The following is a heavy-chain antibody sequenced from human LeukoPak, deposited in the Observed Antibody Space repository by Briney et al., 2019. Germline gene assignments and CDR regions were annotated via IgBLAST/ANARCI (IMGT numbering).Heavy chain of an antibody. V-gene: IGHV4-4*07. CDR3: AEGGQWLRV. CDR2: ICNSGST. CDR1: GGSISNYC. J-gene: IGHJ4*02. D-gene: IGHD6-19*01. Sequence: PSETLSLTCTVSGGSISNYCWSCIRQPAGKGLEWIGRICNSGSTNYNPSLKSRVTMSVDTSKNQFSLKLTSVTAADTAVYYCAEGGQWLRVWGRGTLVTASS.